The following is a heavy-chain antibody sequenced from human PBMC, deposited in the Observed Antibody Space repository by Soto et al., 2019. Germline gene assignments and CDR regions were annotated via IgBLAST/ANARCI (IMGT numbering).Heavy chain of an antibody. J-gene: IGHJ4*02. CDR3: ASGGMVTFDY. CDR2: IYYSGST. D-gene: IGHD5-18*01. CDR1: GGSISSYY. Sequence: SETLSLTCTVSGGSISSYYWSWIRQPPGKGLEWIGYIYYSGSTNYNPSLKSRVTISVDTSKNQFSLKLSSVTAADTAVYYCASGGMVTFDYWGQGTLVTVSS. V-gene: IGHV4-59*01.